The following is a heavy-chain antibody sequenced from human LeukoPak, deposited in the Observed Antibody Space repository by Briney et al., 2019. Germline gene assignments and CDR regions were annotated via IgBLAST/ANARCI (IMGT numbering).Heavy chain of an antibody. CDR2: ISWDGGST. Sequence: PGGSLRLSCAASGFTFDDYTMHWVRQAPGKGLEWVSLISWDGGSTYYADSVKGRFTISRDNSKNTLYLQMNSLRAEDTAVYYCAKDGGWFGELPYYFDYWGQGTLVTVSS. CDR3: AKDGGWFGELPYYFDY. CDR1: GFTFDDYT. J-gene: IGHJ4*02. D-gene: IGHD3-10*01. V-gene: IGHV3-43*01.